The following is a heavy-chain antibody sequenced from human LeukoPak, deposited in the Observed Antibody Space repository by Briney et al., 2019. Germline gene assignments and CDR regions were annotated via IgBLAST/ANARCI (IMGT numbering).Heavy chain of an antibody. CDR1: VYTFTSYY. CDR3: ERGQGHCSGGRCYLYYYYXYMEX. D-gene: IGHD2-15*01. J-gene: IGHJ6*03. Sequence: GASVKVSCKASVYTFTSYYVHWGRQAPGQGLEWRGVINPIGGITSYAQKFQGRVTITRNTSISTAYMELSRLRSEDTAVYSCERGQGHCSGGRCYLYYYYXYMEXWXXXTTVTVS. V-gene: IGHV1-46*01. CDR2: INPIGGIT.